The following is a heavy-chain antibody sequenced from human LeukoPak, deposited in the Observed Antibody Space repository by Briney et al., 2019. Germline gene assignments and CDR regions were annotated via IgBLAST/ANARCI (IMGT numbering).Heavy chain of an antibody. Sequence: GGSLRLSCAASGFTVSSNYMSWVRQAPGKGLEWVSVIYSSGSTYYADSVKGRFTISRHNSKNTLYLQMNSLRAEDTAVYYCARVGVISKAAAYYFDYWGQGTLVTVSS. CDR3: ARVGVISKAAAYYFDY. J-gene: IGHJ4*02. D-gene: IGHD6-13*01. CDR1: GFTVSSNY. CDR2: IYSSGST. V-gene: IGHV3-53*04.